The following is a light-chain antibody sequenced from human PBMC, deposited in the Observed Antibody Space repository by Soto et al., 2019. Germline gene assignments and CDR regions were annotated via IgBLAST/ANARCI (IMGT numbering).Light chain of an antibody. CDR1: SSNIGSHT. CDR2: SNN. CDR3: AAWDDSLNGVI. V-gene: IGLV1-44*01. J-gene: IGLJ2*01. Sequence: QSVLTQPPSMSGTPGQRITISCSGSSSNIGSHTVNWHQQVPGTAPKLLIYSNNERPSGVPDRFSGSKSGTSASLAISGLQSGDEADYYCAAWDDSLNGVIFGGGTKVTVL.